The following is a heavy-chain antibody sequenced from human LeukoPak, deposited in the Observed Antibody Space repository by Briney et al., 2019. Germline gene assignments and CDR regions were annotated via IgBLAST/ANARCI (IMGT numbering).Heavy chain of an antibody. CDR2: INAGNGNT. CDR3: ARDRFPISIAPDY. D-gene: IGHD6-6*01. J-gene: IGHJ4*02. CDR1: GYTFTSYA. V-gene: IGHV1-3*01. Sequence: ASVKVSCKASGYTFTSYAMHWVRQAPGQRLEWLGWINAGNGNTKYSQKFQGRVTITRDTSASTAYMELSSLRSEDTAVYYCARDRFPISIAPDYWGQGTLVTVSS.